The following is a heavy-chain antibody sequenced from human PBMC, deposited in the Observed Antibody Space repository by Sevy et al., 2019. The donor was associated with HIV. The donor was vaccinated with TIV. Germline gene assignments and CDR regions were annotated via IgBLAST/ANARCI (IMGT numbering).Heavy chain of an antibody. J-gene: IGHJ4*02. CDR3: AKDDNEFGSTCLDS. V-gene: IGHV3-30*02. D-gene: IGHD2-15*01. Sequence: GGSLRLSCAASGFTFSNYGMHWVRQAPGKGLEWVAFIGYDGSSRDYIDSVKVRFTVSRENSKNIFYLEMNNLRTEDTVLYYFAKDDNEFGSTCLDSWGQVTLVTVSS. CDR2: IGYDGSSR. CDR1: GFTFSNYG.